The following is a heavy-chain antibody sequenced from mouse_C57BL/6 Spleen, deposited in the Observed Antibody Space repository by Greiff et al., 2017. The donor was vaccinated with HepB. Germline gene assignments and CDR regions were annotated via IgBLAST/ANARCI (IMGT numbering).Heavy chain of an antibody. J-gene: IGHJ2*01. Sequence: EVKLMESGGGLVKPGGSLKLSCAASGFTFSSYAMSWVRQTPEKRLEWVATISDGGSYTYYPDNVKGRFTISRDNAKNNLYLQMSHLKSEDTAMYYCARDDHYGSSSYVDYWGQGTTLTVSS. CDR1: GFTFSSYA. V-gene: IGHV5-4*01. CDR3: ARDDHYGSSSYVDY. D-gene: IGHD1-1*01. CDR2: ISDGGSYT.